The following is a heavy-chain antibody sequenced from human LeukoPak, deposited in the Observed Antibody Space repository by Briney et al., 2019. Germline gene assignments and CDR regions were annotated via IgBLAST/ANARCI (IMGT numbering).Heavy chain of an antibody. CDR1: GGSISSSSYY. V-gene: IGHV4-39*07. CDR3: ARVVGATTVADY. CDR2: IYYSGST. D-gene: IGHD1-26*01. J-gene: IGHJ4*02. Sequence: PSETLSLTCTVSGGSISSSSYYWDWIRRPPGKGLEWIGSIYYSGSTYYNPSLKSRVTISVDTSKNQFSLKLSSVTAADTAVYYCARVVGATTVADYWGQGTLVTVSS.